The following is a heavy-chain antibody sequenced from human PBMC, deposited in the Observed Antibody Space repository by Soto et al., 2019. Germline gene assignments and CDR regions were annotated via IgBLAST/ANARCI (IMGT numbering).Heavy chain of an antibody. V-gene: IGHV3-21*01. Sequence: RLSCAASGFTFTRYSMNWVRQAPGKGLEWVSSITISGNSIQYADSVKGRFTISRDNAKNSLYLQMNSLRVEDTAVYFCARDYYYDSSGYSPLDYWGQGTLVTVSS. J-gene: IGHJ4*02. CDR2: ITISGNSI. CDR1: GFTFTRYS. D-gene: IGHD3-22*01. CDR3: ARDYYYDSSGYSPLDY.